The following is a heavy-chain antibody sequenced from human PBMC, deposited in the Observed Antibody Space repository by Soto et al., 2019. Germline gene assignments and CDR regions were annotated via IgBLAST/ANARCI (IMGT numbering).Heavy chain of an antibody. Sequence: GESLKISCKGSGYSFTSYWIGWVRQMPGKGLEWMGIIYPGDSDTRYSPSFQGQVTISADKSISTAYLQWSSLKASDTAMYYCARSGEGPLVRGKYYYYFYCMDVWGQGTTVTVSS. J-gene: IGHJ6*02. CDR2: IYPGDSDT. CDR3: ARSGEGPLVRGKYYYYFYCMDV. V-gene: IGHV5-51*01. D-gene: IGHD6-6*01. CDR1: GYSFTSYW.